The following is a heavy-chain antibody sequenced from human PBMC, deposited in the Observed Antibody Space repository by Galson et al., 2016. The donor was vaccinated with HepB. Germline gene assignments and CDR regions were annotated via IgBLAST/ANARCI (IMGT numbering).Heavy chain of an antibody. V-gene: IGHV3-33*01. J-gene: IGHJ3*02. CDR2: IRYDGSNK. D-gene: IGHD4-23*01. CDR1: GFIFRSYG. Sequence: SLRLSCAASGFIFRSYGMHWVRQVPGKGLEWVAGIRYDGSNKLYADSVKGRFTISRDNSKNTMYLEMNSLRAEDTAVYYCAGSLGGAWAFDIWGQGTMVTVSS. CDR3: AGSLGGAWAFDI.